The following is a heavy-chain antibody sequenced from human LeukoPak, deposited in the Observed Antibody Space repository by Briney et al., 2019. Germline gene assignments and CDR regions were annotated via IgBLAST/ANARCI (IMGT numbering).Heavy chain of an antibody. CDR1: GGSISSGDYY. Sequence: SQTMSLTCTDSGGSISSGDYYLSWIRQHPGKGLEWIGYTYYSGSTYYNPSLKSRVTIFVDTSKNQFSLKLSSVTAADTAVYYCAASSSLSYGAPDYWGQGTLVTVSS. V-gene: IGHV4-31*03. CDR3: AASSSLSYGAPDY. J-gene: IGHJ4*02. D-gene: IGHD4-17*01. CDR2: TYYSGST.